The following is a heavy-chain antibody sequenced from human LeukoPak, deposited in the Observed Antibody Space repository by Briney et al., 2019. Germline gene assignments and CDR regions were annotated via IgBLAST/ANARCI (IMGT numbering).Heavy chain of an antibody. CDR3: AKDPFPVSASYPGH. Sequence: PGGSLRLSCAGSGFTFSSYGMHWVRQAPGKGLEWVAVISYDEKNKYYADFVEGRFTISRDKSKNTLDLQMNSLRAEDTAVYYCAKDPFPVSASYPGHWGQGTLVTVSS. J-gene: IGHJ4*02. CDR1: GFTFSSYG. CDR2: ISYDEKNK. D-gene: IGHD1-26*01. V-gene: IGHV3-30*18.